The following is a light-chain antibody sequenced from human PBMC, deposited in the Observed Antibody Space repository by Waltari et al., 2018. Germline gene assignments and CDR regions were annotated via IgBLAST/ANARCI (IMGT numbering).Light chain of an antibody. CDR1: QSVGRS. J-gene: IGKJ1*01. CDR2: DAS. CDR3: QHYVNLPAT. Sequence: EIVLTQSPGTLSLSPGERATLSCRASQSVGRSLAWYQQKPGQAPRLLIYDASSRATGTPGMFSGSGSGTDFSLAISSLEPEDFAVYYCQHYVNLPATFGQGTKVEIK. V-gene: IGKV3-20*01.